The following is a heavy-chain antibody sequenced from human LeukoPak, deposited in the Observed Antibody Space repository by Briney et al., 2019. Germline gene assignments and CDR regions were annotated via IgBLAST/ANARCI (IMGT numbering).Heavy chain of an antibody. J-gene: IGHJ4*02. CDR2: IYYSGST. D-gene: IGHD3-22*01. Sequence: SETLSLTCTVSGGSISSSSYYWGWIRQPPGKGLEWIGSIYYSGSTYYNPSLKSRVTISVDTSKNQFSLKLSSVTAADTAVYYCARESVSMIVVVITSRHFDYWGQGTLVTVSS. V-gene: IGHV4-39*07. CDR1: GGSISSSSYY. CDR3: ARESVSMIVVVITSRHFDY.